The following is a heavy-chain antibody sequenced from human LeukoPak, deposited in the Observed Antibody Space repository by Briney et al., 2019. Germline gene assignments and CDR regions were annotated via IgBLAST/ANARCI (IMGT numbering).Heavy chain of an antibody. J-gene: IGHJ4*02. CDR2: ISGSGGST. V-gene: IGHV3-23*01. D-gene: IGHD6-13*01. CDR1: GFTFSSYA. CDR3: ATYRTAAAGPFDY. Sequence: SGGSLRLSCVASGFTFSSYAMSWVRQAPGKGLEWVSAISGSGGSTYYADSVKGRFTISRDNSKNTLYLLMNSLRAEDTAVYYCATYRTAAAGPFDYWGQGTLVTVSS.